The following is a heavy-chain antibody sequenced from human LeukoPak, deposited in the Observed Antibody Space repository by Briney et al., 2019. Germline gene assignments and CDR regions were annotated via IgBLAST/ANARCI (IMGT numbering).Heavy chain of an antibody. D-gene: IGHD6-19*01. CDR3: ARGISSGWDDAFDI. CDR1: GGTFTSYA. J-gene: IGHJ3*02. V-gene: IGHV1-69*06. CDR2: IIPIFGTV. Sequence: SVKVSCKASGGTFTSYAISWVRQAPGQGLEWMGGIIPIFGTVNYAQKFQGRVTIIADKSTSTAYMELSSLRSEDTAVYYCARGISSGWDDAFDIWGQGTMVTVSS.